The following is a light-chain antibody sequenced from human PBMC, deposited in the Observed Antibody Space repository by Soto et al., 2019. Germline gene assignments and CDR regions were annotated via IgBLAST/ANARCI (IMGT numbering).Light chain of an antibody. Sequence: DIQMTQCPSTLCASVGDRVSITCRASQTISSWLAWYQQKPGKAPKLLIYKASTLKSGVPSRFSGSGSGTEFTLTISSLQPDDFATYSCQQSYNTTWTFGQGTKVDIK. CDR3: QQSYNTTWT. J-gene: IGKJ1*01. CDR2: KAS. CDR1: QTISSW. V-gene: IGKV1-5*03.